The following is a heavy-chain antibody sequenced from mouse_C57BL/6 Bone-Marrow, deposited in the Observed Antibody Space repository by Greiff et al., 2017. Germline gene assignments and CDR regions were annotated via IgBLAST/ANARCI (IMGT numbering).Heavy chain of an antibody. V-gene: IGHV1-69*01. CDR1: GYTFTSYW. D-gene: IGHD2-3*01. CDR3: ARNGYYEGDY. Sequence: VQLQQPGAELVMPGASVKLSCKASGYTFTSYWMHWVKQRPGQGLEWIGEIDPSDSYTNYNQKFKGKSTLTVDKSSSTAYMQRSSLTSEDSAVYYGARNGYYEGDYWGQGTTLTVSS. CDR2: IDPSDSYT. J-gene: IGHJ2*01.